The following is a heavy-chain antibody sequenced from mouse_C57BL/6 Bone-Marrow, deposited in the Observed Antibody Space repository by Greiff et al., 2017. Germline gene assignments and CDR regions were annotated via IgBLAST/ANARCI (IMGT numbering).Heavy chain of an antibody. J-gene: IGHJ2*01. CDR2: IDPEDGET. V-gene: IGHV14-2*01. Sequence: EVQLQQSGAELVKPGASVKLSCTASGFNIKDYYMHWVKQRTEQGLEWIGRIDPEDGETTYAPKFQGKATLTADTSSTTAYLQLSSLTSEDTAVYYCVTTVVGGGYWGQGTTLTVSS. CDR1: GFNIKDYY. D-gene: IGHD1-1*01. CDR3: VTTVVGGGY.